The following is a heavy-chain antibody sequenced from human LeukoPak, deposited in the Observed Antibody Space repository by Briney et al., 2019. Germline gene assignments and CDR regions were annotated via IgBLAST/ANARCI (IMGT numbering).Heavy chain of an antibody. J-gene: IGHJ4*02. Sequence: PGGSLRLSCAASGFTFSSYSINWVRQAPGKGLEWVSSISSSSVYKYYADSVKGRFTISRDNAKNSLYLQMNSLRAEDTAVYYCAREFYFDYWGQGTLVTVSS. CDR2: ISSSSVYK. CDR3: AREFYFDY. CDR1: GFTFSSYS. V-gene: IGHV3-21*01.